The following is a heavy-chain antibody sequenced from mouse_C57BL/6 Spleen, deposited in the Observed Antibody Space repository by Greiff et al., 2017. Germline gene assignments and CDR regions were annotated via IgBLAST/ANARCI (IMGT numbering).Heavy chain of an antibody. CDR1: GYSFTGYY. Sequence: EVQGVESGPELVKPGASVKISCKASGYSFTGYYMNWVKQSPEKSLEWIGEINPSTGGTTYNQKFKAKATLTVDKSSSTAYMQLKSLTSEDSAVYYCARLVTTYYAMDYWGQGTSVTVSS. J-gene: IGHJ4*01. V-gene: IGHV1-42*01. D-gene: IGHD2-2*01. CDR3: ARLVTTYYAMDY. CDR2: INPSTGGT.